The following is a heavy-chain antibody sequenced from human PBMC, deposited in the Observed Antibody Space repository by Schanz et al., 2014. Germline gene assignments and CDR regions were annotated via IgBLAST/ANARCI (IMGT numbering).Heavy chain of an antibody. CDR1: GFTVDSNY. J-gene: IGHJ3*02. CDR2: IYPDGST. Sequence: DVQVVESGGDLVQPGGSLRLSCAASGFTVDSNYMSWVRQAPGKGLEWVSIIYPDGSTDYGDSMKGRFTVSRDKCKNTLYLQMNSLRGEDSAVYYCARPCGSYFWAFDIWGQGTMVPVSS. CDR3: ARPCGSYFWAFDI. D-gene: IGHD3-10*01. V-gene: IGHV3-66*01.